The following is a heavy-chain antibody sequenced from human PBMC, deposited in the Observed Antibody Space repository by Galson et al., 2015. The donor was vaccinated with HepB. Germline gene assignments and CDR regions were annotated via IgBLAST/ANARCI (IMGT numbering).Heavy chain of an antibody. CDR2: IYWDDDK. CDR1: GFSLSTSGVG. CDR3: AQHKLWFGELGFSY. D-gene: IGHD3-10*01. Sequence: PALVKPTQTLTLTCTFSGFSLSTSGVGVGWIRQPPGKALEWLALIYWDDDKRYSPSLKSRLTITKDTSKNQVVLTMTNMDPVDTATYYCAQHKLWFGELGFSYWGQGTLVTVSS. V-gene: IGHV2-5*02. J-gene: IGHJ4*02.